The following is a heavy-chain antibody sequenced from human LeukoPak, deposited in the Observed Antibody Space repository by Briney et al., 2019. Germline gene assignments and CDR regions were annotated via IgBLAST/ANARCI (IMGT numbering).Heavy chain of an antibody. CDR1: GFTFDDYA. D-gene: IGHD2-2*01. Sequence: PGGSLRLSCAASGFTFDDYAMHWVRQAPGKGLEWVSGISWNSGSIGYADSVKGRFTISRDNSKNTLYLQMNSLRVEDTAVYHCARGLVVVPAVSDYWGQGTLVTVSS. V-gene: IGHV3-9*01. CDR2: ISWNSGSI. J-gene: IGHJ4*02. CDR3: ARGLVVVPAVSDY.